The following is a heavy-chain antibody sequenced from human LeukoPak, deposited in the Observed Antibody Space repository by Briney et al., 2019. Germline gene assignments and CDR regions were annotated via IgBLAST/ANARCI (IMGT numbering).Heavy chain of an antibody. V-gene: IGHV3-43*02. CDR2: ISGDGDDT. J-gene: IGHJ4*02. Sequence: GGSLRLSCAASGFTFDDYALHWVRQVPGKGLEWVSLISGDGDDTYYADSVQGRFTISRDNSKNSLYLQMNSLRAEDTALYYCAKSTSRVGGYFDYWGQGTLVTVSS. CDR3: AKSTSRVGGYFDY. CDR1: GFTFDDYA. D-gene: IGHD2-2*01.